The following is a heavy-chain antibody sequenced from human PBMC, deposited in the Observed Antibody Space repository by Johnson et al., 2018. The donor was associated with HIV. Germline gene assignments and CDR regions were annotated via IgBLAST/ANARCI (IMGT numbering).Heavy chain of an antibody. D-gene: IGHD6-13*01. CDR1: GFTFSNFA. J-gene: IGHJ3*02. CDR2: ISGSGDRT. Sequence: VQLVESGGGLVQPGGSLRLSCEVSGFTFSNFAMSWVRQAPGKGLEWVSVISGSGDRTSYADSVKGRFTISRDNAKNSLYLQMNSLRAEDTAVYYCAREIIAAADDIWGQGKMVTVSS. V-gene: IGHV3-23*04. CDR3: AREIIAAADDI.